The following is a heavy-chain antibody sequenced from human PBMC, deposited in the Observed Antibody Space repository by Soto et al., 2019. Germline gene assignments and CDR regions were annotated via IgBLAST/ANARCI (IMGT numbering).Heavy chain of an antibody. D-gene: IGHD5-12*01. CDR1: DDSINSDKYY. J-gene: IGHJ4*02. Sequence: QLQLQESGPGLVKPSETLSLTCSVSDDSINSDKYYWGWIRQPPGKGLEWIGSIYYRGNAYYNPSLQSRVTLSLDKSKSQFSLKLNSVTAADSAVYFCARLEGLATISYYVDFWGPGALVTVSS. CDR2: IYYRGNA. V-gene: IGHV4-39*01. CDR3: ARLEGLATISYYVDF.